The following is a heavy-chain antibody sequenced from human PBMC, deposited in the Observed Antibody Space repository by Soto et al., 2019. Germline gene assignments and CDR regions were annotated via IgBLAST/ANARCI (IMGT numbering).Heavy chain of an antibody. D-gene: IGHD6-13*01. Sequence: SETLSLTCTVSGGSISSYYWSWIRQPPGKGLEWIGYIYYSGSTNYNPSLKSRVTISVDTSKNQFSLKLSSVTAADTAVYYCARTTLPGYSSSWYSYYYGMDVWGQGTTVTVSS. CDR2: IYYSGST. CDR3: ARTTLPGYSSSWYSYYYGMDV. J-gene: IGHJ6*02. CDR1: GGSISSYY. V-gene: IGHV4-59*01.